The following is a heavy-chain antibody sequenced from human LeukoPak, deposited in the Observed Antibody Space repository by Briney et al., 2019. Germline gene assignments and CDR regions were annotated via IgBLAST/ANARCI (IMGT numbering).Heavy chain of an antibody. Sequence: GGSLRLSCAASGFTFSSYAMSWVRQAPGKGLEWVSAISGSGGSTYYADFVKGRFTISRDNSKNTLYLQMNSLRAEDTAVYYCAKGRDYYDSSGLYYFDYWGQGTLVTVSS. J-gene: IGHJ4*02. D-gene: IGHD3-22*01. CDR2: ISGSGGST. V-gene: IGHV3-23*01. CDR3: AKGRDYYDSSGLYYFDY. CDR1: GFTFSSYA.